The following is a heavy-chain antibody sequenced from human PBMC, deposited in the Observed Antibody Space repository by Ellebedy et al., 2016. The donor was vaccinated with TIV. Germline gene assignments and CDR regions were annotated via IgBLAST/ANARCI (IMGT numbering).Heavy chain of an antibody. CDR3: ARGISDY. CDR1: GGSFSGYY. V-gene: IGHV4-34*01. J-gene: IGHJ4*02. CDR2: INHSGST. Sequence: SETLSLXXAVYGGSFSGYYWSWIRQPPGKGLEWIGEINHSGSTNYNPSLKSRVTISVDTSKNQFSLKLSSVTAADTAVYYCARGISDYWGQGTLVTVSS.